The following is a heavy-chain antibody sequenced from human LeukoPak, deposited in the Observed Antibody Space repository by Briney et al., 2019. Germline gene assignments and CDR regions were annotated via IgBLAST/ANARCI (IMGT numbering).Heavy chain of an antibody. CDR1: GFTFSSYG. J-gene: IGHJ4*02. D-gene: IGHD5-18*01. CDR3: AKGYHIYSYVVSFGHY. Sequence: PGRSLRLSCAASGFTFSSYGMHWVRQAPGKGLEWVSIISRDGSDKNYADSVKGRFTISRDNSKNTLYLQISSLRAEDTAVYYCAKGYHIYSYVVSFGHYWGQGTLVTVSS. CDR2: ISRDGSDK. V-gene: IGHV3-30*18.